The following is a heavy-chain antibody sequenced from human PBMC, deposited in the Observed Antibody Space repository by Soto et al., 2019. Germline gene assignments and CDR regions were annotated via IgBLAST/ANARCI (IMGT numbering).Heavy chain of an antibody. J-gene: IGHJ5*02. D-gene: IGHD3-3*01. CDR3: ARDYDYGATDWFDP. Sequence: ASLKVSCKASGYTFTSYGISWVRQAPGQGLEWMGWISAYNGNTNYAQKLQGRVTMTTDTSTSTAYMELRSLRSDDTAVYYCARDYDYGATDWFDPWGQGTLVTVSS. CDR1: GYTFTSYG. V-gene: IGHV1-18*01. CDR2: ISAYNGNT.